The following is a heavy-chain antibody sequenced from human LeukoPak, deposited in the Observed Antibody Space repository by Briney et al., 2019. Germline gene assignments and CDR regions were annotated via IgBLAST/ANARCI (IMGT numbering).Heavy chain of an antibody. CDR2: INHGGST. CDR1: GGSFSGYY. J-gene: IGHJ6*02. CDR3: ARGSFAASYGMDV. Sequence: SETLSLTCAVYGGSFSGYYWSWIRQPPGKGLEWIGEINHGGSTNYNPSLKSRVTISVDTSKNQFSLRLSSVTAADTAVYYCARGSFAASYGMDVWGQGTTVTVSS. V-gene: IGHV4-34*01. D-gene: IGHD5-18*01.